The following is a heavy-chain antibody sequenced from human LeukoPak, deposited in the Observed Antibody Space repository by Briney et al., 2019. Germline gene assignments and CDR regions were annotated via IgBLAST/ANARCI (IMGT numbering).Heavy chain of an antibody. Sequence: GGSLRLSCAASGFTFRSYAMHWVRQAPGKGLEWVAVILYDGSNQYYADSVKGRFTISRDNSKSTLYLQMNSLRPEDTAVYYCAKRPDDYSYGMDVWGQGTTVTVSS. CDR3: AKRPDDYSYGMDV. J-gene: IGHJ6*02. CDR1: GFTFRSYA. V-gene: IGHV3-30-3*01. CDR2: ILYDGSNQ.